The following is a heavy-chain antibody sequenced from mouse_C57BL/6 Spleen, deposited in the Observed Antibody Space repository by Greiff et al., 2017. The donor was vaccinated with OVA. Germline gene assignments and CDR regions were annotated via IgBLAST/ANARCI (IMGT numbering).Heavy chain of an antibody. J-gene: IGHJ2*01. Sequence: EVQLQQSGAELVRPGASVKLSCTASGFNIKDDYMHWVKQRPEQGLEWIGWIDPENGDTEYASKFQGKATITADTSSNTAYLQLSSLTSEDTAVYYCTPFITTVVARNYWGQGTTRTVSS. CDR1: GFNIKDDY. D-gene: IGHD1-1*01. CDR2: IDPENGDT. V-gene: IGHV14-4*01. CDR3: TPFITTVVARNY.